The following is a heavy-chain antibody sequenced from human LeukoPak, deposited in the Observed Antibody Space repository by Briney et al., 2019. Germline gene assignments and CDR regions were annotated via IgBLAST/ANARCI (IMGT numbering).Heavy chain of an antibody. V-gene: IGHV4-30-2*01. Sequence: PSETLSLTCAVSGASISSGGYSWSWIRLPPGKGLEWIGCIYHDGSTYYNPSLKSRVTISGDRSKNQFSLKLSSVTAADTAVYYCARDRIAAAGTINWGQGTLVNVSS. J-gene: IGHJ4*02. CDR2: IYHDGST. CDR3: ARDRIAAAGTIN. D-gene: IGHD6-13*01. CDR1: GASISSGGYS.